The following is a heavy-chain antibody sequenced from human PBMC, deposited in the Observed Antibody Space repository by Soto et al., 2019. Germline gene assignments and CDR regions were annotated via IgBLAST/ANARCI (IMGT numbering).Heavy chain of an antibody. J-gene: IGHJ4*02. CDR1: GYTFTSYG. V-gene: IGHV1-18*01. Sequence: VQLVQSGAEVKKPGASVKVSCKASGYTFTSYGISWVRQAPGQGLEWMGWISAYNGNTNYAQKLQGRVTMTTDTSTSTAYMELRSLRSDDTAVYYCARDGPGVVVVAAVGDFDYWGQGTLVTVSS. CDR3: ARDGPGVVVVAAVGDFDY. CDR2: ISAYNGNT. D-gene: IGHD2-15*01.